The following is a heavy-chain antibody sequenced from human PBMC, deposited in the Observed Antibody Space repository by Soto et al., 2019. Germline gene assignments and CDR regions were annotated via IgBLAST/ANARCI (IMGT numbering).Heavy chain of an antibody. J-gene: IGHJ6*02. D-gene: IGHD2-15*01. V-gene: IGHV3-30*18. Sequence: GRSLRLSCEFSVFTFSTHGMHWVRQATGKGLEWVAGTSYDGTNKYYARSVQGRFTISRENSMKTLYLQMNSLRTEDTAVYYCAKDLSGARWYYDALDVWGQGTTVTVSS. CDR2: TSYDGTNK. CDR3: AKDLSGARWYYDALDV. CDR1: VFTFSTHG.